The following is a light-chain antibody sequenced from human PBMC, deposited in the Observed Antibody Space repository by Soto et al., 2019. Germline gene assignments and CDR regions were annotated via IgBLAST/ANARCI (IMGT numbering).Light chain of an antibody. CDR1: SSNIGTNY. V-gene: IGLV1-51*01. Sequence: QSALTQPPSVSAAPGQKVTISCSGSSSNIGTNYVSWYQQLPGTVPTLLIYDNNKRPSGIPDRFSASKSGTSVTLDITGLQIGDEADYYCETWDDSLPGAVFGGGTKLTVL. J-gene: IGLJ2*01. CDR3: ETWDDSLPGAV. CDR2: DNN.